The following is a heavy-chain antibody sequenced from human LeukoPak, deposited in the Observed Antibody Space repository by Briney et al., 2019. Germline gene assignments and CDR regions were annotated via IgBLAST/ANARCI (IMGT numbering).Heavy chain of an antibody. D-gene: IGHD1-26*01. J-gene: IGHJ4*02. CDR3: ARGGSYGAYLDY. CDR1: RGPINSGDYF. Sequence: SETLSLTCTVSRGPINSGDYFWGWIRQAAGKGLEWIGRIYTTGNTSYNPSLKSRVSISVDTSKNQFSLKLSSVTAADTAVYYCARGGSYGAYLDYWGQGALVIVSS. CDR2: IYTTGNT. V-gene: IGHV4-61*02.